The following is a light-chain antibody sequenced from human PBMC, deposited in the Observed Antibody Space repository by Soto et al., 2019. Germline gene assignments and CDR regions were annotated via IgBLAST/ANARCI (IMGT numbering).Light chain of an antibody. Sequence: QSALTQPPSASGSSGQSVAISCTGTSSDVGGYDYVSWYQQHPGKAPKLMIYEVTKRPSGVPDRFSGSKSGNTASLTVSGLQAEDEADYYCSSYGGNNNLLFGGGTQLTVL. CDR3: SSYGGNNNLL. J-gene: IGLJ7*01. CDR1: SSDVGGYDY. CDR2: EVT. V-gene: IGLV2-8*01.